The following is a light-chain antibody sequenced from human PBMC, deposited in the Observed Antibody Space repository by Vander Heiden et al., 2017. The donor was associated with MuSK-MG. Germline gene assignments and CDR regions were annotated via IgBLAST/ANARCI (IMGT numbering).Light chain of an antibody. CDR3: NSYTSSSTLV. CDR2: EVS. V-gene: IGLV2-14*01. J-gene: IGLJ1*01. CDR1: SSDVGGYNY. Sequence: QSALTQPASVSGSPGQPIPIPCSGTSSDVGGYNYVSWYQQHPGKAPKLMIYEVSNRPSGVSNRFSGSKSGNTASLTISGLQAEDEADYYCNSYTSSSTLVFGTGTKVTVL.